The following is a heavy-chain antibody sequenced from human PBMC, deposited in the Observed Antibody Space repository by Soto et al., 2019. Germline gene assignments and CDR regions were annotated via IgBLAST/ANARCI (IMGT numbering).Heavy chain of an antibody. CDR2: ISGSGGST. CDR1: GFTFSSYA. CDR3: AKDIKGYSSGWYVCDY. V-gene: IGHV3-23*01. D-gene: IGHD6-19*01. Sequence: PGGSLRLSCAASGFTFSSYAMSWVRQAPGKGLEWVSAISGSGGSTYYADSVKGRFTISRDNSKNTLYLQMNSLRAEDTAVYYCAKDIKGYSSGWYVCDYWGQGTLVTVSS. J-gene: IGHJ4*02.